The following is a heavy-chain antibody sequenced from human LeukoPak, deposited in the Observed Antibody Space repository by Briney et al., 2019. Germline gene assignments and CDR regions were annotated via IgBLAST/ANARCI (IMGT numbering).Heavy chain of an antibody. Sequence: SETLSLTCTVSGGSISSYYWSWIRQPAGKGLEWIGRTKTGGSTNYNPSLKSRVTLSVDTSKNQFSLKLSSMIAADTAVYYCARLQGDYSFDYWGQGTLVTVSS. V-gene: IGHV4-4*07. D-gene: IGHD4-11*01. CDR2: TKTGGST. CDR3: ARLQGDYSFDY. CDR1: GGSISSYY. J-gene: IGHJ4*02.